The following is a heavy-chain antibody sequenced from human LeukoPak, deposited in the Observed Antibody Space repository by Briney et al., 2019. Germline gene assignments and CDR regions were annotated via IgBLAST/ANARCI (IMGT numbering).Heavy chain of an antibody. CDR3: ARVSTYNWFDP. J-gene: IGHJ5*02. V-gene: IGHV1-2*02. CDR2: INPNSGGT. Sequence: VVSVKVSCKASGYTFTGYYMHWVRQAPGQVLEWMGWINPNSGGTNYAQKFQGRVTMTRDTSISTAYMELSRLRSDDTAVYYCARVSTYNWFDPWGQGTLVTVSS. CDR1: GYTFTGYY.